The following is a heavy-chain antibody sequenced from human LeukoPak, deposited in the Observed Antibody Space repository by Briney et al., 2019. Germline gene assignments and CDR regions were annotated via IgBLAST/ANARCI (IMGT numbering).Heavy chain of an antibody. D-gene: IGHD3-3*01. V-gene: IGHV3-23*01. Sequence: QPGGSLRLSCAASGFIFSNYGMNWVRQAPGKGLEWVAAISASGSATSYADSVRGRFTISRDNSKSTTYLQMNSLRAEDTAVFYCAKEGYYDFWSGYPTHFDYWGQGTLVTVSS. CDR1: GFIFSNYG. CDR2: ISASGSAT. J-gene: IGHJ4*02. CDR3: AKEGYYDFWSGYPTHFDY.